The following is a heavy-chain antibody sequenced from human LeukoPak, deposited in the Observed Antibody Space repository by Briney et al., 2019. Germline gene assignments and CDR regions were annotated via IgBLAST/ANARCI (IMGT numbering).Heavy chain of an antibody. D-gene: IGHD1-26*01. CDR1: GFTFGSYD. CDR3: ARALVGATYYYMDV. CDR2: IGTAGDT. J-gene: IGHJ6*03. Sequence: GGSLRLSCAASGFTFGSYDMHWVRQATGKGLEWVSAIGTAGDTYYPGSVKGRFTISRENAKNPLYLQMNSLRAGDTAVYYCARALVGATYYYMDVWGKGTTVTVSS. V-gene: IGHV3-13*01.